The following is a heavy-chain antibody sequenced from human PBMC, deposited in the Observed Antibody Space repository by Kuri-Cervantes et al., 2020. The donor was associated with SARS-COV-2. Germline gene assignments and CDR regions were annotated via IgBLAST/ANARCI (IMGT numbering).Heavy chain of an antibody. Sequence: GESLKISCAASGFTFSDHYMDWVRQAPGKGLEWVGGTRNKANNYTTEYAACVIGRFTISRDNSKNSLYLQMNSLKTEDTAVYYCARECKGQAIGAFDIWGQGTMVTVSS. CDR3: ARECKGQAIGAFDI. D-gene: IGHD2-21*01. CDR1: GFTFSDHY. CDR2: TRNKANNYTT. J-gene: IGHJ3*02. V-gene: IGHV3-72*01.